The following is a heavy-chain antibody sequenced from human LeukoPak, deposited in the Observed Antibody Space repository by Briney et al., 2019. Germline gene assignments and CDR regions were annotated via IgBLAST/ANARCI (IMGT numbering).Heavy chain of an antibody. CDR1: GGSISSYY. CDR2: IYTSGST. Sequence: PSETLSLTCTVSGGSISSYYWSWIRQPAGKGLEWIGRIYTSGSTNYNPSLKSRVTMSVDTSKNQFSLKLSSVTAADTAVYYCARGDYCTNGVCSMYNWFDPWGQGTLVTVSS. V-gene: IGHV4-4*07. J-gene: IGHJ5*02. CDR3: ARGDYCTNGVCSMYNWFDP. D-gene: IGHD2-8*01.